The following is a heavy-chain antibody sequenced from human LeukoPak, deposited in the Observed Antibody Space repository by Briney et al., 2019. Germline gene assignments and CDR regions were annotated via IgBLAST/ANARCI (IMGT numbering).Heavy chain of an antibody. Sequence: GGSLRLSCAASGFTFYSYAMNWVRQTPGKGLEWVSTFSGSGGSIYYADSVKGRFTISRDNSKNMLYLQMNSLRAEDTAVYYCAKEAVRGYFVGVGPTYYFDYWGQGTLVTVSS. CDR3: AKEAVRGYFVGVGPTYYFDY. J-gene: IGHJ4*02. CDR2: FSGSGGSI. V-gene: IGHV3-23*01. D-gene: IGHD3-9*01. CDR1: GFTFYSYA.